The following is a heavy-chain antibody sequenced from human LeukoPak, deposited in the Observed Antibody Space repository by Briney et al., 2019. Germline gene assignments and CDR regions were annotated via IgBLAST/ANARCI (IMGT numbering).Heavy chain of an antibody. J-gene: IGHJ3*02. D-gene: IGHD3-22*01. CDR2: IYYSGST. Sequence: PSETLSLTCTVSGGSISSYYWSWIRQPPGKGLEWIGYIYYSGSTNYNPSLKSRVTISVDTSKNQFSLKLSSVTVADTAVYYCARGRRTYYYDSSGARGAFDIWGQGTMVTVSS. CDR3: ARGRRTYYYDSSGARGAFDI. V-gene: IGHV4-59*12. CDR1: GGSISSYY.